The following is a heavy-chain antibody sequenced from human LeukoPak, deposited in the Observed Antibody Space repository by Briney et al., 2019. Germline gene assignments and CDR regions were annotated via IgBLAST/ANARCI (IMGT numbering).Heavy chain of an antibody. CDR1: GGTFSSYA. CDR2: IIPIFGTA. Sequence: ASVKVSCKASGGTFSSYAISWVRQAPGQGLEWMGGIIPIFGTANYAQKFQGRVTITTDESTSTAYMELSSLRSEDTAVCYCARGIRLYYYYMDVWGKGTTVTVSS. J-gene: IGHJ6*03. V-gene: IGHV1-69*05. D-gene: IGHD3-16*01. CDR3: ARGIRLYYYYMDV.